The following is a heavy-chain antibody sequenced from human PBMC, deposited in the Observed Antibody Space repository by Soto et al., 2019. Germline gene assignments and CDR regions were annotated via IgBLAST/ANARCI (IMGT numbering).Heavy chain of an antibody. CDR1: GFTFNSYG. D-gene: IGHD2-2*01. CDR3: ARDPRIYCTSSSCHSYFDY. CDR2: IIPMFGTI. J-gene: IGHJ4*02. V-gene: IGHV1-69*13. Sequence: SVKVSCKASGFTFNSYGITWVRQATGQGLEWMGGIIPMFGTINTAQKFQGRVTSTGDESTATAYMELSSLRSEDTAVYYGARDPRIYCTSSSCHSYFDYWGQGTLVTVSS.